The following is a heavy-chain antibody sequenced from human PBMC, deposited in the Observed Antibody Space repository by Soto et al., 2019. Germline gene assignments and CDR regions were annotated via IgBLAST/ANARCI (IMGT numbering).Heavy chain of an antibody. D-gene: IGHD6-13*01. Sequence: TGGSLRLSCAASGFTFSSYGMHWVRQAPGKGLEWVAVISYDGSNKYYADSVKGRFTISRDNSKNTLYLQMNSLRAEDTAVYYCAKEEAAAGPEYYYYYYGMDVWGQGTTVTVSS. V-gene: IGHV3-30*18. CDR2: ISYDGSNK. CDR1: GFTFSSYG. J-gene: IGHJ6*02. CDR3: AKEEAAAGPEYYYYYYGMDV.